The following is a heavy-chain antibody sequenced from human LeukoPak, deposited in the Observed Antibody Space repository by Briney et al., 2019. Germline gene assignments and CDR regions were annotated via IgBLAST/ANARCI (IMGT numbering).Heavy chain of an antibody. Sequence: GGSLRLSCAASGFTFSSHDMHWVRQAAGKGLEWVSAIGIGGDTHYADSVKGRFTISRENAKNSLYLQMNSLRAEDTALYYCARGQYMIRGIDLPDYWGQGTPVTVSS. CDR2: IGIGGDT. CDR1: GFTFSSHD. V-gene: IGHV3-13*01. J-gene: IGHJ4*02. D-gene: IGHD3-10*01. CDR3: ARGQYMIRGIDLPDY.